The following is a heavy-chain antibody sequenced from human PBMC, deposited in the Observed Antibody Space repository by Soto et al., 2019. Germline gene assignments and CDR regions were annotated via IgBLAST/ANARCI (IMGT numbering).Heavy chain of an antibody. CDR3: ARDRSRGYYDSSGSHFDY. J-gene: IGHJ4*02. CDR1: GFTFSSYG. V-gene: IGHV3-33*01. Sequence: GGSLRLSCAASGFTFSSYGMHWVRQAPGKGLEWVAVIWYDGSNKYYADSVKGRFTISRDNSKNTLYLQMNSLRAEDTAVYYCARDRSRGYYDSSGSHFDYWGQGTLVTVSS. CDR2: IWYDGSNK. D-gene: IGHD3-22*01.